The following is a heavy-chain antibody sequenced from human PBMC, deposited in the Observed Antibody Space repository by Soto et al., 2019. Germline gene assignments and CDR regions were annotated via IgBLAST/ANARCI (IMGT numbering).Heavy chain of an antibody. D-gene: IGHD2-2*01. CDR3: ARDRVQGGYCSSTSCYGPYYGMDV. J-gene: IGHJ6*02. CDR1: GGTFSSYA. Sequence: VKVSCKASGGTFSSYAISWVRQAPGQGLEWMGGIIPILGTANYAQKFQGRVTITADESTSTAYMELSSLRSEDTAVYYCARDRVQGGYCSSTSCYGPYYGMDVWGQGTTVTVSS. V-gene: IGHV1-69*01. CDR2: IIPILGTA.